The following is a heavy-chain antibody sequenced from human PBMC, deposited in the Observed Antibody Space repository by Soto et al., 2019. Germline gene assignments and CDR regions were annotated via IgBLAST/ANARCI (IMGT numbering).Heavy chain of an antibody. CDR1: EVTFSSYA. Sequence: QVQLVQSGAEVKKPGFSMKVSCKASEVTFSSYAISCVRQAPGQGLEWMGGLILIFGTANYAQKFQCRVKITADESKSTAYMELSSLRSEDTAVYYCERGMVRGVIEMWFDPWGQGNLVTVSS. J-gene: IGHJ5*02. D-gene: IGHD3-10*01. V-gene: IGHV1-69*01. CDR3: ERGMVRGVIEMWFDP. CDR2: LILIFGTA.